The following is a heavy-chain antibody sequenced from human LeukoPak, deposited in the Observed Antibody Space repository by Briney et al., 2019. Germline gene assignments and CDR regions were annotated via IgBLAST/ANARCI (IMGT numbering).Heavy chain of an antibody. CDR1: GYTFTNYG. J-gene: IGHJ4*02. V-gene: IGHV1-18*01. D-gene: IGHD6-13*01. Sequence: AASVKVSCKASGYTFTNYGITWVRQAPGQGLEWMGWMSTYNGDTNYAEKLQGRVTMTRDTSTSTAYMELRSLKSDDTAVYYCARYGGSSWYYFDYWGQGTLVTVSS. CDR2: MSTYNGDT. CDR3: ARYGGSSWYYFDY.